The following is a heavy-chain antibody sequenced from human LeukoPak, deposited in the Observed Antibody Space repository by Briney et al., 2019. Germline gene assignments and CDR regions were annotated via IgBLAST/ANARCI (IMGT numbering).Heavy chain of an antibody. J-gene: IGHJ4*02. Sequence: PGGSLRLSCAASGFIFSNYWMTWVRQAPGKGLEWVANIKPDGGEAHYVDSLKGRFAISRDNAKNSLYLQMNSLRAEDTAVYYCAGPPQAGPFDYWGQGTLVTVSS. CDR1: GFIFSNYW. V-gene: IGHV3-7*03. CDR3: AGPPQAGPFDY. D-gene: IGHD6-19*01. CDR2: IKPDGGEA.